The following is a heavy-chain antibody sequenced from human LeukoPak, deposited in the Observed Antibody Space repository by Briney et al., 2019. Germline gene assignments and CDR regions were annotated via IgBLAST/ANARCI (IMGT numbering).Heavy chain of an antibody. V-gene: IGHV4-4*07. D-gene: IGHD2-15*01. CDR1: GGSTSSYY. Sequence: PSETLSLTCTVSGGSTSSYYWSWIRQPAGTGLEWIGRMYPNGGTNYNSSLKSRVTMSVDASKNQFSLKLSSVTAADSAVYYCARVPRYCSGGNCYSEYYFDYWGQGTLVTVSS. CDR3: ARVPRYCSGGNCYSEYYFDY. CDR2: MYPNGGT. J-gene: IGHJ4*02.